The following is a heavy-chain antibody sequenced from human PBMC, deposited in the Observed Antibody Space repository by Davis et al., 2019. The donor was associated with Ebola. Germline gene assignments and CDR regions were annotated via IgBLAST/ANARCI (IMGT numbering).Heavy chain of an antibody. D-gene: IGHD2-2*01. Sequence: PGGSLRLSCAASGFTFDDYAMHWVRQAPGKGLEWVSGISWNSGSIGYADSVKGRFTISRDNAKNSLYLQMNSLRAEDTALYYCAKGSSTSCCDYYYYGMDVWGQGTTVTVSS. CDR2: ISWNSGSI. V-gene: IGHV3-9*01. CDR3: AKGSSTSCCDYYYYGMDV. CDR1: GFTFDDYA. J-gene: IGHJ6*02.